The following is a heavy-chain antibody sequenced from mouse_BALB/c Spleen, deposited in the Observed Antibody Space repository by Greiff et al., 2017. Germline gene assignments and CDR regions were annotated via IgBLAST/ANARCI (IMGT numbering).Heavy chain of an antibody. Sequence: EVQLQQSGPELVKPGASVKISCKASGYSFTGYFMNWVMQSHGKSLEWIGRINPYNGDTFYNQKFKGKATLTVDKSSSTAHMELRSLASEDSAVYYCARCGTTVVDWYFDVWGAGTTVTVSS. J-gene: IGHJ1*01. V-gene: IGHV1-20*02. D-gene: IGHD1-1*01. CDR3: ARCGTTVVDWYFDV. CDR2: INPYNGDT. CDR1: GYSFTGYF.